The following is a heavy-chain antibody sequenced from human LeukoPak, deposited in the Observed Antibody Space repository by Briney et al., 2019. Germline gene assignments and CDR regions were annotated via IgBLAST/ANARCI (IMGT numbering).Heavy chain of an antibody. J-gene: IGHJ4*02. D-gene: IGHD5-12*01. CDR3: ARDAGNSGYDLFDY. CDR1: GFTFRTYW. Sequence: GRSLRLSCDASGFTFRTYWMTWVRQAPGKGLEWVANIKQDGREQNYVDSVKGRFTISRDNAKNSLYLQMNSLRAEDTAVYYCARDAGNSGYDLFDYWGQGTLVTVSS. CDR2: IKQDGREQ. V-gene: IGHV3-7*05.